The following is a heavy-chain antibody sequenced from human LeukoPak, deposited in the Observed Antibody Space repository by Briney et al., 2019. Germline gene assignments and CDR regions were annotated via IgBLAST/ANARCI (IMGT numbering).Heavy chain of an antibody. Sequence: GGSLRLSCAASGFTFGSYAMNWVRQAPGKGLEWVSSISASGGSTYYADSVKGRFTISRDNSKNTLYLQMNSLRAEDTAVYSCAKDQGAAEAFDIWGQGTMVTVSS. J-gene: IGHJ3*02. D-gene: IGHD6-13*01. CDR1: GFTFGSYA. V-gene: IGHV3-23*01. CDR2: ISASGGST. CDR3: AKDQGAAEAFDI.